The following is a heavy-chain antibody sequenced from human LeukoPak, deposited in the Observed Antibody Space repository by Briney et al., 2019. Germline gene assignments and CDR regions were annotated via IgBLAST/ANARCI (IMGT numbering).Heavy chain of an antibody. J-gene: IGHJ4*02. CDR1: GGTFSSYA. V-gene: IGHV1-69*13. Sequence: SVKVSCKASGGTFSSYAISWVRQAPGQGLEWMGGIIPIFGTANYAQKFQGRVTITADESTSTAYMELSSLRSEDTAVYYCAREILSSGPVDYWGQGTPVTVSS. CDR3: AREILSSGPVDY. D-gene: IGHD6-19*01. CDR2: IIPIFGTA.